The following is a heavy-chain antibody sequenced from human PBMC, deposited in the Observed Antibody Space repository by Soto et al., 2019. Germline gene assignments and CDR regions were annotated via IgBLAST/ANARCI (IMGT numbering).Heavy chain of an antibody. J-gene: IGHJ5*02. CDR2: IHSSGST. Sequence: QVQLQASGPGLVKPSETLSLTCTVSGASMNSYHWSWIRQPAGKGLEWLGHIHSSGSTNYNPSLKSRVTMPVDTSKNQFSLRLMSLTAADTAVYYCARDQGVAAAGITWFDPWGQGSLVTVSS. V-gene: IGHV4-4*07. CDR3: ARDQGVAAAGITWFDP. D-gene: IGHD6-13*01. CDR1: GASMNSYH.